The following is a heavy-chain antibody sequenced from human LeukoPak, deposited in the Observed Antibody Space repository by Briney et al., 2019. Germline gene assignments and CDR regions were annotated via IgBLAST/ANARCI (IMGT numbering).Heavy chain of an antibody. D-gene: IGHD2-2*01. CDR3: ARETRDIVVVPAANYYYYYMDV. CDR2: IIPIFGTA. V-gene: IGHV1-69*05. CDR1: GGTFSSYA. Sequence: ASVKVSCKAPGGTFSSYAISWVRQAPGQGLEWMGGIIPIFGTANYAQKFQGRVTITTDESTSTAYMELSSLRSEDTAVYYCARETRDIVVVPAANYYYYYMDVWGKGTTVTVSS. J-gene: IGHJ6*03.